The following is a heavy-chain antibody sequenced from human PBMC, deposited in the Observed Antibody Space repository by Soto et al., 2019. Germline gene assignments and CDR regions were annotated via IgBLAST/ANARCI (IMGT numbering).Heavy chain of an antibody. CDR1: GYTFTSYA. V-gene: IGHV1-3*01. Sequence: ASVKVSCKASGYTFTSYAMHWVRQAPGQRLEWMGWINAGNGNTKYSQKFQGRVTITRDTSASTAYMELSSLRSEDTAVYYCARAPYCTNGVCSETNWFDPWGQGTLVPVSS. D-gene: IGHD2-8*01. CDR2: INAGNGNT. J-gene: IGHJ5*02. CDR3: ARAPYCTNGVCSETNWFDP.